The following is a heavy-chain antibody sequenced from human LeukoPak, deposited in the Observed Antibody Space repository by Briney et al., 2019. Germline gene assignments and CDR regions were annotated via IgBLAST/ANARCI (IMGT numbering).Heavy chain of an antibody. V-gene: IGHV4-34*01. CDR1: GGSFSGYY. Sequence: SETLSLTCAVYGGSFSGYYWSWIRQPPGKGLEWIGEINHSGSTNYNPSLKSRVTISVDTFKNQFSLKLSSVTAADTAVYYCARGGGRRDSSGYYQNWFDPWGQGTLVTVSS. J-gene: IGHJ5*02. CDR2: INHSGST. D-gene: IGHD3-22*01. CDR3: ARGGGRRDSSGYYQNWFDP.